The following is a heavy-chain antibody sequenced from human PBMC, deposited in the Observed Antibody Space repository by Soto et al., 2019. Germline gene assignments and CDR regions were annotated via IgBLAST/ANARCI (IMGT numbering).Heavy chain of an antibody. CDR1: GYTFTGYY. Sequence: ASVKVSCKASGYTFTGYYMHCVRQAPGQGLEWMGWINPNSGGTNYTQKFQGRVTMTRDTSISTAYMALIRLRSDDTAVYYCARLPLAGIAVAGNIDYWGQGTMGTVSS. V-gene: IGHV1-2*02. D-gene: IGHD6-19*01. CDR2: INPNSGGT. CDR3: ARLPLAGIAVAGNIDY. J-gene: IGHJ4*02.